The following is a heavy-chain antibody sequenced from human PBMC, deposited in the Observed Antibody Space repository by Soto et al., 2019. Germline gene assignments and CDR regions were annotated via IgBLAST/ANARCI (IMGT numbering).Heavy chain of an antibody. CDR3: ARHGLGYGDPYYYYGMDV. CDR1: GYSFTSYW. V-gene: IGHV5-51*01. J-gene: IGHJ6*02. Sequence: ESLRISCKGSGYSFTSYWIGWVRQMPGKGLEWMGIIYPGGSDTRYSPSFQGQVTISADKSISTAYLQWSSLKASDTAMYYCARHGLGYGDPYYYYGMDVRGQGHTVTVSS. CDR2: IYPGGSDT. D-gene: IGHD4-17*01.